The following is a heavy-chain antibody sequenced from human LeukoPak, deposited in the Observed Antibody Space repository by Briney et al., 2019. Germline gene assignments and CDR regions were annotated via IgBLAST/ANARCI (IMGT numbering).Heavy chain of an antibody. V-gene: IGHV4-61*01. CDR3: ARLTRRSGNYFDY. D-gene: IGHD1-1*01. J-gene: IGHJ4*02. CDR2: IYYGGNT. CDR1: GGSVSSGSYY. Sequence: SETLSLTCTVSGGSVSSGSYYWSWTRHPPGKGLEWFGYIYYGGNTNYKPSLQSRVTISVDTSKSQFSLKLSSVTAADTAVYYCARLTRRSGNYFDYWGQGTLVTVSS.